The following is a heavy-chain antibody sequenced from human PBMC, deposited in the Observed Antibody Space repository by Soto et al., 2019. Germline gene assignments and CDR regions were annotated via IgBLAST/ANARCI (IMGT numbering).Heavy chain of an antibody. CDR2: INHSGST. D-gene: IGHD3-10*01. J-gene: IGHJ5*02. V-gene: IGHV4-34*01. CDR1: GGSFSGYY. CDR3: AKWFGDDVDNWFDP. Sequence: TSETLSLTCAVYGGSFSGYYWSWIRQPPGKGLEWIGEINHSGSTNYNPSLKSRVTISVDTSKNQFSLKLSSVTAADMAVYYCAKWFGDDVDNWFDPWGQGTLVTVSS.